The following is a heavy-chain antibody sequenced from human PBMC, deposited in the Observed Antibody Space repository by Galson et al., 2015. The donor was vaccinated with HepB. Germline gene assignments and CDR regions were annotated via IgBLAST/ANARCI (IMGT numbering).Heavy chain of an antibody. CDR3: ATWDCSGGSCYLRYWYFDL. Sequence: SVKVSCKVSGYTLTELSMHWVRQAPGKGLEWMGGFDPEDGETIYAQKFQGRVTMTEDTSTDTAYMELSSLRSEDTAVYYCATWDCSGGSCYLRYWYFDLWGRGTLVTVSS. CDR2: FDPEDGET. V-gene: IGHV1-24*01. CDR1: GYTLTELS. J-gene: IGHJ2*01. D-gene: IGHD2-15*01.